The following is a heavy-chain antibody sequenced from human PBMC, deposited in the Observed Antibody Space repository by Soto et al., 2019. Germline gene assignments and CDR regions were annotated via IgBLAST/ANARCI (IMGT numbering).Heavy chain of an antibody. CDR1: GYTFSNYY. V-gene: IGHV1-46*01. Sequence: QVQLVQSGAEVKKPGVSVKVSCKALGYTFSNYYMHWVRQAPGQGLEWMGMINPSGGGTEYAQKYQGRVTMTGDTSTSTFYRALSSLRSEDTAVYYCASDAGTSGPYSRYWGQGTLVTVSS. CDR2: INPSGGGT. CDR3: ASDAGTSGPYSRY. D-gene: IGHD1-26*01. J-gene: IGHJ4*02.